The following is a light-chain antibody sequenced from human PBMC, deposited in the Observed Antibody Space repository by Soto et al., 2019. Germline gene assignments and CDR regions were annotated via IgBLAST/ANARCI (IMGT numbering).Light chain of an antibody. J-gene: IGKJ1*01. V-gene: IGKV1-5*01. Sequence: DIQMTQSPSTLSASIGDRVTITCRASESIRTWLACYQHKPGKAPKFLIYDASSLESGVPSRFSGSGSGTEFTLTISSLQPDDFATYYCQHYNSYSEAFGQGTKVDIK. CDR2: DAS. CDR3: QHYNSYSEA. CDR1: ESIRTW.